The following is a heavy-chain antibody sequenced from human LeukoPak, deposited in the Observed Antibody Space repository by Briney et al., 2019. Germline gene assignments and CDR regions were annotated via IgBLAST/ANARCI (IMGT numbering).Heavy chain of an antibody. V-gene: IGHV3-7*01. CDR3: ARPAHCSSTSCSAFDY. J-gene: IGHJ4*02. CDR2: IKEDGSEK. D-gene: IGHD2-2*01. CDR1: GFTFSSYW. Sequence: GGSPRLSCAASGFTFSSYWMSWVRQAPGKGLEWAANIKEDGSEKYYVDSVKGRFTISRDNAKNSLYLQMNSLRAEDTAVYYCARPAHCSSTSCSAFDYWGQGTLVTVSS.